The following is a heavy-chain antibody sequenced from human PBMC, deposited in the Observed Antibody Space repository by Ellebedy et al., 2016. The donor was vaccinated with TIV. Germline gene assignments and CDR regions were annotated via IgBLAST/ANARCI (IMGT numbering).Heavy chain of an antibody. V-gene: IGHV5-51*01. CDR2: IYLGDSDT. J-gene: IGHJ4*02. D-gene: IGHD3-3*01. CDR3: TRHGHDDARPLD. CDR1: GDSFTSHW. Sequence: PGGSLRLSCKGSGDSFTSHWIGWVRQMPGKGLEWMGIIYLGDSDTKYSPSFQGQVPLSVDKSISTAYLQWSSLKASDTAIYYCTRHGHDDARPLDWGQGTLVTVSS.